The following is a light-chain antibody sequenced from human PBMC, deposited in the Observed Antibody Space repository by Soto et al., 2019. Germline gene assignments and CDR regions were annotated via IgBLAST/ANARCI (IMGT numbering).Light chain of an antibody. CDR1: QDISNY. J-gene: IGKJ5*01. Sequence: DIQMTQSPSSLSASVGDRVTITCQASQDISNYLNWYQQKPGKAPKLLIYDASNLETGVPSRFSGSGSGTDFTFTISCLQPEDIATYYCQQYDNPITFGKGTRLEIK. CDR3: QQYDNPIT. V-gene: IGKV1-33*01. CDR2: DAS.